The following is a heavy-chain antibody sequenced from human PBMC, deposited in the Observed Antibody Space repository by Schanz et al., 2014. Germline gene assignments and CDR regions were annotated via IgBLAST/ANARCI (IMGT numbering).Heavy chain of an antibody. D-gene: IGHD5-12*01. Sequence: QLVESGGGLVQPGGSLRLSCEASGFTFSSYAMSWVRQAPGKGLELAATINGRGGGAYYTDSVRGRFTISRDNAKNTLYLQMNSLRPEDTALYFCARDEGRDGYNLAFDVWGQGTLVTVSS. CDR2: INGRGGGA. V-gene: IGHV3-23*04. CDR3: ARDEGRDGYNLAFDV. CDR1: GFTFSSYA. J-gene: IGHJ3*01.